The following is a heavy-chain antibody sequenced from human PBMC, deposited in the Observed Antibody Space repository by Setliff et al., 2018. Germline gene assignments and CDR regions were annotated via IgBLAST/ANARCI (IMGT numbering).Heavy chain of an antibody. CDR2: IYPGDSDT. CDR3: TRHEDRNKCTSSSCYRENDAFDV. Sequence: PRESLKISCKASGYIFTNYWIGWVRQMPGKGLEWMGVIYPGDSDTRYSPSFQGQVTISADKSINTAYLQWSSLKASDTAIYYCTRHEDRNKCTSSSCYRENDAFDVWGQGAMVTV. D-gene: IGHD2-2*01. J-gene: IGHJ3*01. V-gene: IGHV5-51*01. CDR1: GYIFTNYW.